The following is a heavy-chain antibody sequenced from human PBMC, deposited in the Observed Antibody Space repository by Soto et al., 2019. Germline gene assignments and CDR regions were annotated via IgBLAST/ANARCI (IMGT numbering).Heavy chain of an antibody. V-gene: IGHV3-64*04. CDR1: GFTFSSYA. CDR2: ISSNGGST. CDR3: ARVVLWFGEPSTLAI. D-gene: IGHD3-10*01. Sequence: GGSLRLSCSASGFTFSSYAMHWVRQAPGKGLEYVSAISSNGGSTYYADSVKGRFTISRDNSKNTLYLQMNSLRAEDTAVYYCARVVLWFGEPSTLAIWGQGTMVTVSS. J-gene: IGHJ3*02.